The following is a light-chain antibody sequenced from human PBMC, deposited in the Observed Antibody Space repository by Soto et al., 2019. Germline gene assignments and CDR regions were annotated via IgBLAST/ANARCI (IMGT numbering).Light chain of an antibody. CDR3: QQYDKYST. J-gene: IGKJ1*01. CDR2: DAS. CDR1: QTISVS. V-gene: IGKV1-5*01. Sequence: IQMTQSPSTLSASEGDTVTITCRASQTISVSLAWYQQKPGKAPNLLIYDASTLQGGVPSRFSGSGSGTEFTLTVTSLQPEDFATYFCQQYDKYSTFGHGTKVDIK.